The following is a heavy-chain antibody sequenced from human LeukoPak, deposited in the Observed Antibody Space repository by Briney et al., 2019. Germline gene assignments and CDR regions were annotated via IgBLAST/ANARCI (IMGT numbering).Heavy chain of an antibody. D-gene: IGHD3-10*01. CDR2: ISGSDGTI. V-gene: IGHV3-11*01. CDR3: ARGFTQRDY. CDR1: GFTFSDYY. J-gene: IGHJ4*02. Sequence: GGSLRLSCVVSGFTFSDYYMSWIRQAPGKGLEWVSYISGSDGTIKYADSVKGRFTISRDNAKNSLYLQMNSLRVEDTAVYYCARGFTQRDYWGQGTLVTVSS.